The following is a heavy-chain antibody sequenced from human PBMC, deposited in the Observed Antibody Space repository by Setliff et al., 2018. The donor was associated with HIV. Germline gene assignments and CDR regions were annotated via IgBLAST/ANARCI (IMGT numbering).Heavy chain of an antibody. J-gene: IGHJ4*02. CDR3: ARDLGYGGDFDY. V-gene: IGHV4-38-2*02. D-gene: IGHD4-17*01. CDR1: GYSISSGYY. Sequence: TPAVSGYSISSGYYWGWIRPPPAKGLEWIGSIYHSGTTYYTSSLKRRVTISRDTSTTQFSLKLSSVTATDTAVYYCARDLGYGGDFDYWGQGTLVTVSS. CDR2: IYHSGTT.